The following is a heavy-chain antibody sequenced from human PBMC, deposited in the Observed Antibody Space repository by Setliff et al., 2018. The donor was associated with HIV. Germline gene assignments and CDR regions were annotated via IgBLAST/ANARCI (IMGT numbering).Heavy chain of an antibody. V-gene: IGHV3-23*01. Sequence: PGESLRLSCAASGFTFSNYAMSWVRQAPGKGLEWVSAITGSGRTTYYADSVKGRFTISRDNSKNTLSLQMNSLRAEDTAVYYCAKDYVENDYWGQGTLVTVSS. CDR3: AKDYVENDY. CDR1: GFTFSNYA. CDR2: ITGSGRTT. J-gene: IGHJ4*02. D-gene: IGHD3-16*01.